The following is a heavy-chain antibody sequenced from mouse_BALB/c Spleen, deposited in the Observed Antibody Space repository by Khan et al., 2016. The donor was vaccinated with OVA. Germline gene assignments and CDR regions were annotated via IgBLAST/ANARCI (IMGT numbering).Heavy chain of an antibody. CDR3: ARAYWFVY. V-gene: IGHV5-6-5*01. Sequence: EVELVESGGGLVKPGGSLKVSCTASGFNFRNYAMSWVRQTPEKRLEWVASISSGGNTYYPDNVKGRFTISRDNARHILYLQLSSLRSEYTAMNYCARAYWFVYWGQGTLVTVSA. CDR2: ISSGGNT. J-gene: IGHJ3*01. CDR1: GFNFRNYA.